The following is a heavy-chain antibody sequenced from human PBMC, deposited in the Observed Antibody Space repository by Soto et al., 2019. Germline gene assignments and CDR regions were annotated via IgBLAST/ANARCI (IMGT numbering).Heavy chain of an antibody. D-gene: IGHD5-18*01. CDR1: SFSFSNYA. J-gene: IGHJ4*02. Sequence: GGSLRLSCAASSFSFSNYAMTWVRQAPGKGLEWVSTISASGYTTDYADSVKGRFTISRDNSKNTLNLQMNSLRAEDTAVYYCAIDVSGYYYETDYWGPGTLVTVSS. CDR3: AIDVSGYYYETDY. CDR2: ISASGYTT. V-gene: IGHV3-23*01.